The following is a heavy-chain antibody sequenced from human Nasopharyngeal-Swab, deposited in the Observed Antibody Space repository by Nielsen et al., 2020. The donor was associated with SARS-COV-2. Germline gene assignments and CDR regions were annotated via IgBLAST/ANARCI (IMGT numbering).Heavy chain of an antibody. CDR1: GGSFSGYY. D-gene: IGHD6-6*01. Sequence: SETLSLTCAVYGGSFSGYYWSWIRQPPGKGLEWIGEINHSGSTNYNPSLKSRVTISVDTSKNQFSLKLSSVTAADTAVYYCAGRPYSSSYWFDPWGQGTLVIVSS. CDR3: AGRPYSSSYWFDP. CDR2: INHSGST. V-gene: IGHV4-34*01. J-gene: IGHJ5*02.